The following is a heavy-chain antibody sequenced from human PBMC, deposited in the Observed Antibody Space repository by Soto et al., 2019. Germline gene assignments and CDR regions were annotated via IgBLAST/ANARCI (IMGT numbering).Heavy chain of an antibody. CDR2: INSDGSST. CDR1: GFTFSSYW. CDR3: ARDYSSSSYYYYYYGMDV. D-gene: IGHD6-6*01. J-gene: IGHJ6*02. Sequence: GGSLRLSCAASGFTFSSYWMHWVRQAPGKGLVWVSRINSDGSSTSYADSVKGRFTISRDNAKNTLYLQMNSLRAEDTAVYYCARDYSSSSYYYYYYGMDVWGQGTTVTVSS. V-gene: IGHV3-74*01.